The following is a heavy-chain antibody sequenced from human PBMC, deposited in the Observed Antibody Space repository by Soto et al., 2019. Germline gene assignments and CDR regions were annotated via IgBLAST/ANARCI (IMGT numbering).Heavy chain of an antibody. V-gene: IGHV1-69*02. J-gene: IGHJ3*02. CDR1: GGTFSSYT. CDR3: ARKGQQGLLRYFDRHNDVFAI. Sequence: GASVKVSCKASGGTFSSYTISWVRQAPGQGLEWMGRIIPILGIANYAQKFQGRVTITADKSTSTAYMELSSLRSEDTAVYYCARKGQQGLLRYFDRHNDVFAIWGQGTMVTVSS. D-gene: IGHD3-9*01. CDR2: IIPILGIA.